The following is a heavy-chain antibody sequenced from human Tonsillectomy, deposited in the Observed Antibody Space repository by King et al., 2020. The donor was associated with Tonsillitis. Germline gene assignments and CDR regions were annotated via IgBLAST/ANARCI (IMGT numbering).Heavy chain of an antibody. J-gene: IGHJ6*03. CDR2: IIPIFGTA. V-gene: IGHV1-69*01. Sequence: QLVQSGAEVKKPGSSVKVSCKASVATFSSYAISWVRQAPGQGLEWMGGIIPIFGTANYAQKFQGRVRITADESTSTAYMELSSLRSEDTAVYYCARDGSGSYFGDYMDVWGKGTTVTVSS. D-gene: IGHD1-26*01. CDR1: VATFSSYA. CDR3: ARDGSGSYFGDYMDV.